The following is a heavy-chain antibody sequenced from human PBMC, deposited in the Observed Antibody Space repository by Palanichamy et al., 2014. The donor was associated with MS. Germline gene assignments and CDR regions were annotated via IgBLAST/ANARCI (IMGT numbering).Heavy chain of an antibody. V-gene: IGHV4-59*01. D-gene: IGHD5-12*01. CDR1: GGSISSYY. J-gene: IGHJ6*02. CDR3: ARGPVVATSPAMAPYYYYGMDV. CDR2: IYSSVSS. Sequence: QVQLQESGPGLVKSSETLSLTCTVSGGSISSYYWSWIRQPPGRGLEWIGYIYSSVSSNNNPSLKSRLTISPDTSRNQFSLRLSSVTAADTAVYYCARGPVVATSPAMAPYYYYGMDVWGQGTTVTVSS.